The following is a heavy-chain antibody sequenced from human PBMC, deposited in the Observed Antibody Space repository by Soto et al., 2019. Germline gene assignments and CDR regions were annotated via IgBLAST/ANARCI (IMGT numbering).Heavy chain of an antibody. J-gene: IGHJ5*02. D-gene: IGHD2-2*01. V-gene: IGHV3-53*01. CDR3: ARALPVAKGGFDP. Sequence: ETLSLTCTVSGDAIYIGGYYWTWVRQPPGKGLECVSVIYTAGGTNYADSVKGRFIISRDNSKNTLYLQMNSLRAEDTAVYYCARALPVAKGGFDPWGQGTLVTVSS. CDR2: IYTAGGT. CDR1: GDAIYIGGYY.